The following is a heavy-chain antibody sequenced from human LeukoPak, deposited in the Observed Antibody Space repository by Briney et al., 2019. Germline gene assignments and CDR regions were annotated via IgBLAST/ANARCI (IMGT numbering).Heavy chain of an antibody. CDR3: ATRNDWRAFDI. CDR2: LTRSGGDT. V-gene: IGHV3-23*01. Sequence: GGSLRLSCAASGFTFTDYPMSWLRQAPGKGVEWVSALTRSGGDTYHADTVKGRFTISRDNSKNTLYLQMNSLRAEDTAVYYCATRNDWRAFDIWGQGTMVTVSS. J-gene: IGHJ3*02. D-gene: IGHD3-9*01. CDR1: GFTFTDYP.